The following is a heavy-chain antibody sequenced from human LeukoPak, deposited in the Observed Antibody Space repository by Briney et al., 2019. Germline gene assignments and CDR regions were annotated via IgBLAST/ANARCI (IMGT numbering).Heavy chain of an antibody. CDR1: GGSISSGGYY. CDR2: IYYSGST. J-gene: IGHJ4*02. V-gene: IGHV4-31*03. D-gene: IGHD3-22*01. CDR3: ARANNYYDISGYLFDY. Sequence: PSETLSLTCTVSGGSISSGGYYWSWTRQHPGKGLEWIGYIYYSGSTYYNPSLKSRVTISVDTSKNQFSLELSSVTAADTAVYYCARANNYYDISGYLFDYWGQGTLVTVSS.